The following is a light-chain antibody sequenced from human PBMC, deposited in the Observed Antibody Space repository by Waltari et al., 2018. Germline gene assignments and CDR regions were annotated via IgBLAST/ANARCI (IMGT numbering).Light chain of an antibody. Sequence: DIQLTQSPSSLSASVGDRVTITCRASQGIIKYLNWYPQKRGQAPKLLIYSESILQSGVPSRFSGGVSGIGFTLTISSLQPEDFATYYCQQTFSMPYTVGQGTKLEI. CDR1: QGIIKY. CDR2: SES. V-gene: IGKV1-39*01. CDR3: QQTFSMPYT. J-gene: IGKJ2*01.